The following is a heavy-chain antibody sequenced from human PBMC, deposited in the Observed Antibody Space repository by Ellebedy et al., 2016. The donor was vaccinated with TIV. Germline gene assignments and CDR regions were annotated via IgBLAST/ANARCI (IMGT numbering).Heavy chain of an antibody. D-gene: IGHD3-22*01. CDR1: GFTFGSFA. Sequence: GESLKISCAASGFTFGSFAMHWVRQAPGKGLEWLSVISGDGVNTYSAASVKGRFTITRDNFKNTLFLQVHRLRAEDTAVYYCAKGSSSGFNYDRVGFQYWGQGTLVTVSS. V-gene: IGHV3-23*01. J-gene: IGHJ4*02. CDR3: AKGSSSGFNYDRVGFQY. CDR2: ISGDGVNT.